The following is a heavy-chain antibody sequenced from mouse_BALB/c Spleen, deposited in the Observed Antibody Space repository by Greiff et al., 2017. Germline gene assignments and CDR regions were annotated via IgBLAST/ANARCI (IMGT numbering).Heavy chain of an antibody. D-gene: IGHD2-4*01. V-gene: IGHV5-6-5*01. CDR3: ARAMIRNAMDY. Sequence: EVQLVESGGGLVKPGGSLKLSCAASGFTFSSYAMSWVRQTPEKRLEWVASISSGGSTYYPDSVKGRFTISRDNARNILYLQMSSLRSEDTAMYYCARAMIRNAMDYWGQGTSVTVSS. J-gene: IGHJ4*01. CDR1: GFTFSSYA. CDR2: ISSGGST.